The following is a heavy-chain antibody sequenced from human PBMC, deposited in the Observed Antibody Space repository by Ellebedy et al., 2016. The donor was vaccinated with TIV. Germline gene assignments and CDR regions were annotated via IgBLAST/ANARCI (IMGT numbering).Heavy chain of an antibody. CDR3: ARMRSTFDY. J-gene: IGHJ4*02. CDR1: GFTFSSYS. Sequence: GESLKISCAASGFTFSSYSMNWVRQAPGKGLEWVSSISSSSSYIYYADSVKGRFTISRDNAKNSLYLQMNSLRAEDTAVYYCARMRSTFDYWGQGTLVTVSS. V-gene: IGHV3-21*01. CDR2: ISSSSSYI. D-gene: IGHD5/OR15-5a*01.